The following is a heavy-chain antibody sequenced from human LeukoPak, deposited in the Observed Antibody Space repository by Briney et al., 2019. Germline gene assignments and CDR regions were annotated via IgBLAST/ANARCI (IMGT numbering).Heavy chain of an antibody. Sequence: GESLKISCNGSGSSFTSYWIGWVRQMPGKGLEWMGIIYPGDSDTRYSPSFQGQVTFSADKSISTAYLQWSSLKASDTAMYYCARRIAAASGGLDYWGQGTLVTVSS. CDR3: ARRIAAASGGLDY. CDR2: IYPGDSDT. J-gene: IGHJ4*02. D-gene: IGHD6-13*01. CDR1: GSSFTSYW. V-gene: IGHV5-51*01.